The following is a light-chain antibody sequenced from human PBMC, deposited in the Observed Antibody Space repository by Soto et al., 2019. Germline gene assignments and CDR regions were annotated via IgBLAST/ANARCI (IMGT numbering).Light chain of an antibody. CDR2: GAS. J-gene: IGKJ2*01. CDR3: QQYSIWPYT. V-gene: IGKV3-15*01. Sequence: EIVMTQSPATLSVSPGERATLSCRASQSISSNSAWYQQKPGQAPRLLIYGASTRATGIPARFSGSGSGTEFTLNISSLQSEDFAVYYCQQYSIWPYTFGQGTKLEIK. CDR1: QSISSN.